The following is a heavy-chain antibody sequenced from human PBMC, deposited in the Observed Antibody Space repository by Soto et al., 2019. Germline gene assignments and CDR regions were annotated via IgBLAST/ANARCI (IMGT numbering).Heavy chain of an antibody. CDR2: IYYSGST. CDR1: GGSVSSGSYY. D-gene: IGHD3-16*01. Sequence: PSETLSLTCTVSGGSVSSGSYYWSWIRQPPGKGLEWIGYIYYSGSTNYNPSLKSRVTISVDTSKNQFSLKLSSVTAADTALYYCARFGRGRFDSWGQGTLVTAPQ. V-gene: IGHV4-61*01. J-gene: IGHJ4*02. CDR3: ARFGRGRFDS.